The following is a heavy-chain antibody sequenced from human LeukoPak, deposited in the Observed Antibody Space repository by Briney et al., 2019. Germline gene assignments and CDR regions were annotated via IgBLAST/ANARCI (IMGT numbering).Heavy chain of an antibody. D-gene: IGHD4-17*01. Sequence: GGSLRLSCAASGFTFRSYGMHWVRQAPGKGLEWVAIIWYDGSNKYYADSVKGRFTISRDNSKNTLDLQMNFLRAEDTAVYFCAREIYGDYAVDSWGQGTLVTVSS. CDR3: AREIYGDYAVDS. V-gene: IGHV3-33*01. J-gene: IGHJ4*02. CDR2: IWYDGSNK. CDR1: GFTFRSYG.